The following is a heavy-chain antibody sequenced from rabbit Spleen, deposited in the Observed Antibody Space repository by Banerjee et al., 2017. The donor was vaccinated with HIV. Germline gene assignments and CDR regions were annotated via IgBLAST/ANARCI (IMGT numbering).Heavy chain of an antibody. J-gene: IGHJ6*01. Sequence: QQQLEEYGGDLVQPEGSLTLTCKASGFSFSGNDYMCWVRQAPGKGLEWISCIAGGSSGFTYSATWEKGRFTISKTASTTVTLQMTSLTVADTATYFCTRDTGSSFSSYGMDLWGQGTLVTVS. CDR1: GFSFSGNDY. CDR3: TRDTGSSFSSYGMDL. D-gene: IGHD8-1*01. CDR2: IAGGSSGFT. V-gene: IGHV1S45*01.